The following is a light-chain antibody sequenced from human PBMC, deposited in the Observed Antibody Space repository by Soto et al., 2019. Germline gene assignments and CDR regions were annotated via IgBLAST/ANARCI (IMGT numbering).Light chain of an antibody. V-gene: IGKV1-5*01. J-gene: IGKJ1*01. CDR3: QHYNNYPWT. Sequence: DIQMTQSPSTLSASVGDRVTITCRASQSISTWLAWYQQKPGKAPKFLIHDASSLESGVPSRFSGSGSETEFTLTISSLQPDDFASYYCQHYNNYPWTFGQGNKVDI. CDR2: DAS. CDR1: QSISTW.